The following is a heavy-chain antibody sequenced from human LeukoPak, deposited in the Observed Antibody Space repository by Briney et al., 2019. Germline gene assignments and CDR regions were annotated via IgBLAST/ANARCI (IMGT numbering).Heavy chain of an antibody. CDR3: AREVPYDSSRYYQPFDY. V-gene: IGHV1-2*02. CDR2: INPNSGGT. D-gene: IGHD3-22*01. Sequence: ASVKVSCKASGYTLTGYYMHWVRQAPGQGLEWMGWINPNSGGTNYAQKLQGRVTMTTDTSTSTAYMELRSLRSDDTAVYYCAREVPYDSSRYYQPFDYWGQGTLVTVSS. CDR1: GYTLTGYY. J-gene: IGHJ4*02.